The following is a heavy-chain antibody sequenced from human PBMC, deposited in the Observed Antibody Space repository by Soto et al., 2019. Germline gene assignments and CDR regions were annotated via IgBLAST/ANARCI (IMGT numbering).Heavy chain of an antibody. Sequence: GGSLRLSCAASGFTFSSYGMHWVRQAPGKGLEWVAVIWYDGSNKYYADSVKGRFTISRDNSKNTLYLQMNSLRAEDTAVYYCATTAMAGGRYFDYWSQGTLVTVSS. CDR1: GFTFSSYG. CDR2: IWYDGSNK. D-gene: IGHD5-18*01. V-gene: IGHV3-33*01. CDR3: ATTAMAGGRYFDY. J-gene: IGHJ4*02.